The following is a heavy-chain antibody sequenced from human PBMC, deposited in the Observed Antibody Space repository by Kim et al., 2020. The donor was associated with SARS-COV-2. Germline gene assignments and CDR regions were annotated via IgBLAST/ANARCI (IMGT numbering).Heavy chain of an antibody. Sequence: GGSLRLSCAASGFTFSNAWMSWVRQAPGKGLEWVGRIKSKTDGGTTDYAAPVKGRFTISRDDSKNTLYLQMNSLKTEDTAVYYCTTVGRRVVVITTNDAFDVWGQGTMVTVSS. CDR1: GFTFSNAW. V-gene: IGHV3-15*01. D-gene: IGHD3-22*01. CDR2: IKSKTDGGTT. J-gene: IGHJ3*01. CDR3: TTVGRRVVVITTNDAFDV.